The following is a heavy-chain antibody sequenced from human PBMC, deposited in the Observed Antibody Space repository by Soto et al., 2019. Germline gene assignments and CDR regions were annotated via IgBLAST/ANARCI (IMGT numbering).Heavy chain of an antibody. J-gene: IGHJ4*02. V-gene: IGHV3-7*01. Sequence: GGSLRLSCAASGFTFSNFWMDWVRQAPGKGLEWVANISPDGSEKHYVDSVEGRFTISRDNAKNSLYLQMSSLTAEDSALYYCSRSLDSWGQGTRVTVS. CDR1: GFTFSNFW. CDR2: ISPDGSEK. CDR3: SRSLDS.